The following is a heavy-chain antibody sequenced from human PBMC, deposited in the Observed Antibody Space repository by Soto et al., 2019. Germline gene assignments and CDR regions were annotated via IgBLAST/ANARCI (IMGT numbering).Heavy chain of an antibody. J-gene: IGHJ3*02. Sequence: GGSLRLSCAASGFTFSSYWMSWVRQAPGKGLEWVAKIKQDGREKYYVDSATGRFTISRDNAKNSLYLQMNSLRAEDTAVYYCARTGGHGVDAAFDIWGQGTMVTVSS. D-gene: IGHD2-15*01. V-gene: IGHV3-7*01. CDR2: IKQDGREK. CDR1: GFTFSSYW. CDR3: ARTGGHGVDAAFDI.